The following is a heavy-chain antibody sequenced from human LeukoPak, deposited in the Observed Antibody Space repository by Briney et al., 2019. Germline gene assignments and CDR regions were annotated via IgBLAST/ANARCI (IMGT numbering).Heavy chain of an antibody. J-gene: IGHJ2*01. CDR1: GDSISNYY. V-gene: IGHV4-59*01. D-gene: IGHD6-19*01. CDR3: ARDTPYSSGWYNWYFDL. Sequence: SETLSLTCPVSGDSISNYYWSWIRQPPGKGLEWIGYISYSGSTKYNPSLKSRVTISVDTSKNHFSLKLSSVTAADTAVYYCARDTPYSSGWYNWYFDLWGRGTLVTVSS. CDR2: ISYSGST.